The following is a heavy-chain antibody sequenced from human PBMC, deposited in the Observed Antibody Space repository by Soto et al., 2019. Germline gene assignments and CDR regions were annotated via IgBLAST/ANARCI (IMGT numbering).Heavy chain of an antibody. V-gene: IGHV3-49*03. J-gene: IGHJ3*02. Sequence: GGSLRLSCTASGFTFGDYAMSWFRQAPGKGLEWVGFIRSKAYGGTTEYAASVKGRFTISRDDSKSIAYLQMNSLKTEDTAVYYCTREMPDTWMGSGGALAIWGQGTMVTVSS. CDR3: TREMPDTWMGSGGALAI. D-gene: IGHD2-15*01. CDR2: IRSKAYGGTT. CDR1: GFTFGDYA.